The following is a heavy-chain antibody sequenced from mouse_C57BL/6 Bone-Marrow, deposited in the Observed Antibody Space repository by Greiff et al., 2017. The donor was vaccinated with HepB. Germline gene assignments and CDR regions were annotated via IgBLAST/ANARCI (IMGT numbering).Heavy chain of an antibody. Sequence: QVQLQQPGAELVKPGASVKMSCKASGYTFTSYWITWVKQRPGQGLEWIGDIYPGSGSTNYNEKFKSKATLTVDTSSSTAYMQLSSLTSEDSAVYYCARSDVYYVFFAYWGQGTLVTVSA. CDR2: IYPGSGST. CDR1: GYTFTSYW. V-gene: IGHV1-55*01. D-gene: IGHD2-1*01. J-gene: IGHJ3*01. CDR3: ARSDVYYVFFAY.